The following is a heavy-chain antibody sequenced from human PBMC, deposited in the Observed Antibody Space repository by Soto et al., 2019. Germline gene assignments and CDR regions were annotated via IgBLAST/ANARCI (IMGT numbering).Heavy chain of an antibody. V-gene: IGHV3-23*01. CDR2: ISGGRSDT. Sequence: PWGSLRLSCAASGFTFNNYAMYWVRQPPGKGLMWVSAISGGRSDTYYADSVNGRFTISRDNSKNTVYLQMNSLRADDTAVYYCAKGSSGHYDSFDYWGQGTLVTVSS. D-gene: IGHD3-22*01. CDR3: AKGSSGHYDSFDY. CDR1: GFTFNNYA. J-gene: IGHJ4*02.